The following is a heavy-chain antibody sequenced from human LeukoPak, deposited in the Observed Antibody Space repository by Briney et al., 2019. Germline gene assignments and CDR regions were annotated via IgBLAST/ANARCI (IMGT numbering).Heavy chain of an antibody. CDR3: AKARRSGTHYSDFDF. CDR2: ISGYGGTT. V-gene: IGHV3-43*02. Sequence: PGGSLRLSCAASGFNFDEYAMYWVRQAPGKGLEWVSLISGYGGTTSYADSVKGRFTISRDNSENSLNLQMKSLRSEDTALYYCAKARRSGTHYSDFDFWGQGTLVTVCS. J-gene: IGHJ4*02. CDR1: GFNFDEYA. D-gene: IGHD1-26*01.